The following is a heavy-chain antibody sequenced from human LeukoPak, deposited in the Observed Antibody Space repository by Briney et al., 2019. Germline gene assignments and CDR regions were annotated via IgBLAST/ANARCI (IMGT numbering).Heavy chain of an antibody. D-gene: IGHD3-22*01. CDR2: IYHSGST. Sequence: SETLSLTCAVSGYSISSGYFWGWIRQPPGKGLEWIGSIYHSGSTYYNPSLKSRVTISVDTSNNQFSLKLSSVTAADTAVYYCARLTPTYYYDSSGYSSSDDYWGQGTLVTVSS. CDR3: ARLTPTYYYDSSGYSSSDDY. J-gene: IGHJ4*02. CDR1: GYSISSGYF. V-gene: IGHV4-38-2*01.